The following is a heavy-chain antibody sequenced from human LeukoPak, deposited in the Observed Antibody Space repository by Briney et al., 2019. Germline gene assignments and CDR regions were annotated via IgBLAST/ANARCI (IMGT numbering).Heavy chain of an antibody. CDR1: GGSFSGYY. D-gene: IGHD3-16*01. J-gene: IGHJ5*02. V-gene: IGHV4-34*01. CDR3: ARPRGDT. Sequence: SETLSLTCAVYGGSFSGYYWSWIRQPPGKGLEWIREINHSGSTNYNPSLKSRVTISVDTSKNQFSLKLSSVTAADMAVYYCARPRGDTWGQGTLVTVSS. CDR2: INHSGST.